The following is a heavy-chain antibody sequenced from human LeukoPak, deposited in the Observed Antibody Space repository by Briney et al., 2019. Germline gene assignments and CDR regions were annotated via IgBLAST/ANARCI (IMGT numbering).Heavy chain of an antibody. J-gene: IGHJ6*03. CDR1: GDTFNRYG. V-gene: IGHV1-69*11. Sequence: SVKLSCKPSGDTFNRYGINWVRQAPGQGLEWMGRIIPILGTTNYAQKFQGRVTITTDESTSTAYMELSSLRSEDTAVYYCARVSSGDYELSYYYAYMDVWGKGTTVTVSS. D-gene: IGHD4-17*01. CDR2: IIPILGTT. CDR3: ARVSSGDYELSYYYAYMDV.